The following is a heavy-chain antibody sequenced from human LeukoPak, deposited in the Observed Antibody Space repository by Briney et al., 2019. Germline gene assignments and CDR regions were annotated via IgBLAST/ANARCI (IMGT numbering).Heavy chain of an antibody. CDR3: AKVPVAGTDYFDY. Sequence: QPGGSLRLSCAASGFTFSTYGMHWVRQAPGKGLEWVAIIWYDGSNKYYADSVKGRFTISRDNSKNTLYLQMNSLRAEDTAVYYCAKVPVAGTDYFDYWGQGTLVTVSS. V-gene: IGHV3-33*06. CDR1: GFTFSTYG. D-gene: IGHD6-19*01. CDR2: IWYDGSNK. J-gene: IGHJ4*02.